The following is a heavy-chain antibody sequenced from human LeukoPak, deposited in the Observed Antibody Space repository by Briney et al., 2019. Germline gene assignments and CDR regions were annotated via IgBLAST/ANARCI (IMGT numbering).Heavy chain of an antibody. J-gene: IGHJ4*02. CDR3: AREDGGTLGY. CDR1: GGTFSSYA. V-gene: IGHV1-69*13. D-gene: IGHD4-23*01. Sequence: EASVTVSCKASGGTFSSYAISWVRQAPGQGLEWMGGIIPIFGTANYAQKFQGRVTIAADESTSTAYMELSSLRSEDTAVYYCAREDGGTLGYWGQGTLVTVSS. CDR2: IIPIFGTA.